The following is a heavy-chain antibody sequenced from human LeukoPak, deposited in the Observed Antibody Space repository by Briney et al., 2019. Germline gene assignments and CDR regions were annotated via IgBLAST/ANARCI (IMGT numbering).Heavy chain of an antibody. CDR2: IYYSGST. CDR1: GGSISSSSYY. D-gene: IGHD6-13*01. CDR3: ARDREGFSSSWYVRWFDP. V-gene: IGHV4-39*07. Sequence: PSETLSLTCTVSGGSISSSSYYWGWIRQPPGKGLEWIGSIYYSGSTYYNPSLKSRVTISVDTSKNQFSLKLSSVTAADTAVYYCARDREGFSSSWYVRWFDPWGQGTLVTVSS. J-gene: IGHJ5*02.